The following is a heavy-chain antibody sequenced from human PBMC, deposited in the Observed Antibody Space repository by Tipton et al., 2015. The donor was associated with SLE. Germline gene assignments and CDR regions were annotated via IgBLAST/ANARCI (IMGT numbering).Heavy chain of an antibody. CDR1: GDSISRVSAF. CDR2: ISTSGST. Sequence: TLSLTCTVSGDSISRVSAFWGWSRQPAGKGLEWIGRISTSGSTDYSPSLKSRVSISLDTSKNLFSLKLNSVTAADTATYYCARHDYDDNGYYLHYFDIWGQGTLVTVSS. CDR3: ARHDYDDNGYYLHYFDI. J-gene: IGHJ4*02. D-gene: IGHD3-22*01. V-gene: IGHV4-61*02.